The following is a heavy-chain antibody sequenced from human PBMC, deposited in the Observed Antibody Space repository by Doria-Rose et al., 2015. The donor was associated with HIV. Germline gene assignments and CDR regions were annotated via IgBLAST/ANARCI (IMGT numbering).Heavy chain of an antibody. CDR3: ARIESSRWYHKYYFDF. CDR2: IFSDDER. CDR1: GGSLSSPGMG. V-gene: IGHV2-26*01. D-gene: IGHD6-13*01. J-gene: IGHJ4*02. Sequence: QVQLVQSGPVLVKPTETLTLTCTVSGGSLSSPGMGVSWIRQPPGKALEWLANIFSDDERSYKPSLKSRLTISRGTSKSQVVLTMTDMDPVDTATFYCARIESSRWYHKYYFDFWGQGTLVIVSA.